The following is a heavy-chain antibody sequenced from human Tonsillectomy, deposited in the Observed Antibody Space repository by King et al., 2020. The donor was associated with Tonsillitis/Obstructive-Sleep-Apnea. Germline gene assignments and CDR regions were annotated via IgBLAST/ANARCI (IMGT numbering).Heavy chain of an antibody. CDR3: ARDIGVGAWGDAFDI. CDR1: GGSISGHY. CDR2: SYFSGSA. Sequence: QLQESGPGLVKPSETLSLTCTVSGGSISGHYWSWIRQPPGKGLEWIGYSYFSGSANYNPSLKSRVTISVDTSKNQFSLKLSSVTAADTAVYYCARDIGVGAWGDAFDIWGQGTMVTVSS. J-gene: IGHJ3*02. D-gene: IGHD2-8*01. V-gene: IGHV4-59*11.